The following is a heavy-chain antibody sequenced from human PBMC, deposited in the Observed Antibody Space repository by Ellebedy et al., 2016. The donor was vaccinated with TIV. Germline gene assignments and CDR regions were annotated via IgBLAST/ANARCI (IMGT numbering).Heavy chain of an antibody. D-gene: IGHD2-15*01. CDR3: ARAAAHPYYFATDV. V-gene: IGHV1-2*02. CDR1: GYTFIDYY. J-gene: IGHJ6*02. Sequence: AASVKVSCKASGYTFIDYYLNWVRQAPGQGLEWMGWINPSTGGTHFAQMFQDRITLTRDTSISTAYMELNTLTSNDTAVYYCARAAAHPYYFATDVWGQGTTVTVSS. CDR2: INPSTGGT.